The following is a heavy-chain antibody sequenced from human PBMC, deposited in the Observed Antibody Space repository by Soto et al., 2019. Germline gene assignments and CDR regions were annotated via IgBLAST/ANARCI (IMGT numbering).Heavy chain of an antibody. V-gene: IGHV2-26*01. D-gene: IGHD4-17*01. CDR1: GFSLSTAGMG. J-gene: IGHJ5*02. CDR2: IFSSDEK. CDR3: ARITRTAPSAPTGWFDP. Sequence: QVTLKESGPVLVKPTETLTLTCAVSGFSLSTAGMGVTWIRQPPGKALEWLAHIFSSDEKLYSSSLRSRLPISKDTSKSQVVLTMINVDPVDTATYYCARITRTAPSAPTGWFDPWGQGTLVTVSS.